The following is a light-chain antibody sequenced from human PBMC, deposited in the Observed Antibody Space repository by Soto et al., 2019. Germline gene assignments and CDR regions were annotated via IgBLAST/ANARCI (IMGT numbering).Light chain of an antibody. CDR1: QSIATY. CDR2: AAS. J-gene: IGKJ5*01. CDR3: QHSYTIPIT. V-gene: IGKV1-39*01. Sequence: DIQMTQSPSSLSASVGDRVTITCRASQSIATYLNWYQHKLGKAPKLLIYAASSLQTGVPSRFSGSGSGTDFTLTISSLQHDDFATYFCQHSYTIPITFGQGTRLEIK.